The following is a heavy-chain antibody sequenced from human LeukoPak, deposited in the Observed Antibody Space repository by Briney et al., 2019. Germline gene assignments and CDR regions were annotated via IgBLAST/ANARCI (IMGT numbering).Heavy chain of an antibody. CDR3: ARHGCSGGSCYQNYYYYGMDV. D-gene: IGHD2-15*01. CDR2: IYYSGST. CDR1: DGSISSYY. Sequence: PSETLSLTCTVSDGSISSYYWSWIRQPPGKGLEWIGYIYYSGSTNYNPSLKSRVTISVDTSKNQFSLKLSSVTAADTAVYYCARHGCSGGSCYQNYYYYGMDVWGQGTTVTVSS. V-gene: IGHV4-59*08. J-gene: IGHJ6*02.